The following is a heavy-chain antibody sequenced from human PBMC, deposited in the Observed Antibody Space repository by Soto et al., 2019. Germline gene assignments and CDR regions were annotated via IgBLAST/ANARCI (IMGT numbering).Heavy chain of an antibody. V-gene: IGHV1-24*01. CDR3: AASYYYDSSGYWNAFDI. CDR2: FDPEDGET. J-gene: IGHJ3*02. D-gene: IGHD3-22*01. CDR1: GYTLTELS. Sequence: ASVKVSCKVSGYTLTELSMHWVRQAPGKGLEWMGGFDPEDGETIYAQKFQGRVTMTEDTSTDTAYMELSSLRSEDTAVYYCAASYYYDSSGYWNAFDIWGQGTMVTVSS.